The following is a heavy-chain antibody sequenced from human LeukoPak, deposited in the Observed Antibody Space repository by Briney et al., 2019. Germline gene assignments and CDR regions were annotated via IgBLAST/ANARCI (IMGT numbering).Heavy chain of an antibody. D-gene: IGHD2-2*01. CDR3: AKSEYCSSTRCYAPHF. Sequence: KASETLSLTCAVYGGSFSGYYWSWIRQPPGKGLEWIGEINHSGSTNYNPSLKSRVTISVDTSKIQFSLKLSSVTAADTAVYYCAKSEYCSSTRCYAPHFWGQGALVTVSS. CDR2: INHSGST. V-gene: IGHV4-34*01. J-gene: IGHJ4*02. CDR1: GGSFSGYY.